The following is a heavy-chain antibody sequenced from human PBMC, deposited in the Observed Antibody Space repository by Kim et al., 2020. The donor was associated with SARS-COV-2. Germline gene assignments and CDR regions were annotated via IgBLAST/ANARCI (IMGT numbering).Heavy chain of an antibody. CDR3: TRASYGANYFTYY. Sequence: GGSLRLSCAASGFTFNDYYMDWVRQAPGKGLEWIARSRNKARGYSTEYAASVEGRFTVSRDDSENSLYLDMNSLKTEDTAVYYCTRASYGANYFTYYWGPGVLVTVSS. J-gene: IGHJ4*02. D-gene: IGHD3-3*01. V-gene: IGHV3-72*01. CDR2: SRNKARGYST. CDR1: GFTFNDYY.